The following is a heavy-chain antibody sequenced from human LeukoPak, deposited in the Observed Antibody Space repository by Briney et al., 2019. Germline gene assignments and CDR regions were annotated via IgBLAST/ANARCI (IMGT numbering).Heavy chain of an antibody. CDR2: IYTSGST. CDR1: GGSISSYY. D-gene: IGHD3-9*01. Sequence: SETLSLTCTVSGGSISSYYWSWIRQPAGKGLEWIGRIYTSGSTNYNPSLKGRVTMSVDTSKNQFSLKLSSVTAADTAVYYCARGSSATYDILTGHAIIDYWGQGTLVTVSS. J-gene: IGHJ4*02. CDR3: ARGSSATYDILTGHAIIDY. V-gene: IGHV4-4*07.